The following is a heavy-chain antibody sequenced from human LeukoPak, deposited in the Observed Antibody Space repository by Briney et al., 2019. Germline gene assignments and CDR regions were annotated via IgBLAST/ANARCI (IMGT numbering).Heavy chain of an antibody. V-gene: IGHV3-30*18. J-gene: IGHJ3*02. Sequence: GRSLRLSCAASGFTFSIYGMHWVRQAPGKGLEWVAVILYDGSNKYYAGSVKGRFTISRDNSKNTLYLQMNSLRAEDTAVYYCAKESALTNAFDIWGQGTMVTVSS. CDR1: GFTFSIYG. D-gene: IGHD1-14*01. CDR2: ILYDGSNK. CDR3: AKESALTNAFDI.